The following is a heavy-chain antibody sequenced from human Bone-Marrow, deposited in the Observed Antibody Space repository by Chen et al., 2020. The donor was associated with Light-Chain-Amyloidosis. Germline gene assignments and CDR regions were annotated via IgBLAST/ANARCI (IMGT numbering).Heavy chain of an antibody. CDR3: ARDYGDFDWYFDL. V-gene: IGHV3-30-3*01. CDR2: ISYDGYNK. CDR1: GFTFSRYA. D-gene: IGHD4-17*01. J-gene: IGHJ2*01. Sequence: QVQLVEPGGGVVQPGRSLRLSCAASGFTFSRYAMHWVRQAPGKGLEWVAVISYDGYNKYYADSVKGRFTISRDNSRNTLSLQMSSLRAEDTAVYYCARDYGDFDWYFDLWGRGTLVTVSS.